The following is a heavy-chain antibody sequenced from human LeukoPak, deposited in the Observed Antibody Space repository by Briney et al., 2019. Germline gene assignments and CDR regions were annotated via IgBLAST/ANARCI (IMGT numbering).Heavy chain of an antibody. Sequence: PSEALSLTCTVSGGSISSYYWSWIRQPPGKGLEWIGYIYYSGSTSYNPSLKSRVTISVDTSKNQFSLKLSSVTAADTAVYYCARAIAVAGTAVFDIWGKGKRVTVSS. CDR3: ARAIAVAGTAVFDI. D-gene: IGHD6-19*01. CDR2: IYYSGST. J-gene: IGHJ3*02. V-gene: IGHV4-59*01. CDR1: GGSISSYY.